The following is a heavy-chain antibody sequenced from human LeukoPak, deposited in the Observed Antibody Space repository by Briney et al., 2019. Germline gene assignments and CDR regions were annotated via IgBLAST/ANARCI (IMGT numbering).Heavy chain of an antibody. J-gene: IGHJ5*02. Sequence: PGGSLRLSCAASGFTFSSYAMSWVRQAAGKGLEWVSAISGSGGSTYYADSVKGRFTISRDNSKHTPYLQMNSLRAEDTAVYYCAKSSVVVVAGARGGWFDPWGQGTLVTVSS. V-gene: IGHV3-23*01. CDR3: AKSSVVVVAGARGGWFDP. CDR1: GFTFSSYA. D-gene: IGHD2-15*01. CDR2: ISGSGGST.